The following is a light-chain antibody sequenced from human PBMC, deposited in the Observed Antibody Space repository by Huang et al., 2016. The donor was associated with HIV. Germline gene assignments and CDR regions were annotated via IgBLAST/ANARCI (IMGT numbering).Light chain of an antibody. CDR3: LQHKAFHLPT. J-gene: IGKJ1*01. CDR2: AVY. Sequence: DIQLTQSPSDMSEYVGDRVTITCRTNQDIFNYLAWFQQKPWRAPKRLIYAVYSLQSCVPSRVGVSRSGTEFTLTINNLQPEDLATYYCLQHKAFHLPTFGQGTQVE. CDR1: QDIFNY. V-gene: IGKV1-17*03.